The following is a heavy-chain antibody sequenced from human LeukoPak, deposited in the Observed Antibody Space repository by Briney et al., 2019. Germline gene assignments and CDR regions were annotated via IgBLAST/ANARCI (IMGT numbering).Heavy chain of an antibody. V-gene: IGHV4-4*02. CDR2: IYHSGST. J-gene: IGHJ4*02. CDR3: ARSKTYYYDSSGYDY. Sequence: SETLSLTCAVSGGSISSSNWWSWVRQTPGKGLEWIGEIYHSGSTNYNPSLKSRVTISVDTSKNQFSLKLSSVTAADTAVYYCARSKTYYYDSSGYDYWGQGTLVTVSS. CDR1: GGSISSSNW. D-gene: IGHD3-22*01.